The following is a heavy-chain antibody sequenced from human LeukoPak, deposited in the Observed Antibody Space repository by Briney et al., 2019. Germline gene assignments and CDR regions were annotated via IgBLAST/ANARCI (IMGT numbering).Heavy chain of an antibody. V-gene: IGHV4-59*02. J-gene: IGHJ4*02. CDR3: ARSPIAAAGLFDY. D-gene: IGHD6-13*01. CDR1: GGSVSDYY. CDR2: IYHTGST. Sequence: SSETLSLTCTISGGSVSDYYWSWIRQSPGKGLEWIGYIYHTGSTSYSPSLKSRVTISADTSQNQFSLKLSSVTAADTAVYYCARSPIAAAGLFDYWGQGTLVTVSS.